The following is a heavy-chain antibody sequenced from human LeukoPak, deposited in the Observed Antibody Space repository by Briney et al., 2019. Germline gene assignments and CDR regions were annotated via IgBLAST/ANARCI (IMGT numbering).Heavy chain of an antibody. CDR2: ISGSGGST. CDR3: AKARSGSYRQFPTDY. CDR1: GFTFSSYA. D-gene: IGHD1-26*01. J-gene: IGHJ4*02. V-gene: IGHV3-23*01. Sequence: PGGSLRLSCAASGFTFSSYAMSWVRQAPGKGLEWVSAISGSGGSTYYADSVKGRFTISRDNSKNTLYLQMNSLRAEDTAVYYCAKARSGSYRQFPTDYWGQGTLVTVSS.